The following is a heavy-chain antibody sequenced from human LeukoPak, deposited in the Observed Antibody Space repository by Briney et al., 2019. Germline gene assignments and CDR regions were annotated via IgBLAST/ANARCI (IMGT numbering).Heavy chain of an antibody. V-gene: IGHV1-8*01. CDR1: GYTFTSYD. J-gene: IGHJ6*02. D-gene: IGHD3-22*01. Sequence: ASVKVSCKASGYTFTSYDINWVRQATGQGLEWMGWMNPNSGNTGYAQKFQGRVTMTRNTSISTAYMELSSLRSEDTAVYYCAIPYYYDSSGYYYLYYYYYGMDVWGQGTTVTVSS. CDR3: AIPYYYDSSGYYYLYYYYYGMDV. CDR2: MNPNSGNT.